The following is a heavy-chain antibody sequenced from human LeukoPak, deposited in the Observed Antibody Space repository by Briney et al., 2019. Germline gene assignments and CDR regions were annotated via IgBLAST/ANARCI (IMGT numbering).Heavy chain of an antibody. Sequence: GGSLRLSCAASGFTFSSYGMHWVRQAPGRGLEWVAVISFDGNDKHYADTVKGRFTVSRDNSRNTLYLQMNSLRDEDTAVYYCARELYGKSWYEYWGQGILLTVSS. CDR2: ISFDGNDK. CDR3: ARELYGKSWYEY. D-gene: IGHD6-13*01. CDR1: GFTFSSYG. J-gene: IGHJ4*02. V-gene: IGHV3-30*03.